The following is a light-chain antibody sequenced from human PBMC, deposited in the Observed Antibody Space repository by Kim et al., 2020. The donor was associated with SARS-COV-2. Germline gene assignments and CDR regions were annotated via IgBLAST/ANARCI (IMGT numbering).Light chain of an antibody. V-gene: IGLV2-11*01. CDR2: DVI. CDR3: CSYAGGYTQVA. CDR1: SSDVGGYNY. J-gene: IGLJ2*01. Sequence: QSALTQPRSASGSPGQSVTISCTGTSSDVGGYNYVSWYQQYPGKAPKLMIYDVIKRPSGVPDRFSGSKSGNTASLTISGLQAEDEAAYYCCSYAGGYTQVAFGGGTKVTVL.